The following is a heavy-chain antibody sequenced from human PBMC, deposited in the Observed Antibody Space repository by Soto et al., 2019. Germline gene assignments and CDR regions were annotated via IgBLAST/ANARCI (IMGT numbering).Heavy chain of an antibody. D-gene: IGHD3-22*01. J-gene: IGHJ4*02. CDR1: GFTFSSYG. V-gene: IGHV3-30*18. CDR3: AKLPVSITMIVGNGSFDY. Sequence: QVQLVESGGGVVQPGRSLRLSCAASGFTFSSYGMHWVRQAPGKGLEWVAVILNDGSNKYYADSVKGRFTIARDNSKNTLYLQMNSLRAEDTAVYYCAKLPVSITMIVGNGSFDYWGQGTLVPVSS. CDR2: ILNDGSNK.